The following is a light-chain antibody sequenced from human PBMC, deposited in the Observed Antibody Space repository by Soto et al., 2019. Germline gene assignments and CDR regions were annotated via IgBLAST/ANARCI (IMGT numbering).Light chain of an antibody. CDR3: QHYDVYPYT. CDR1: QSVGNW. CDR2: QAS. J-gene: IGKJ2*01. Sequence: DIQMTQSPSTLSASVGDKVTITCRASQSVGNWLAWYQQKPGKVPKLLILQASTLETGVPSRFSGSGSGTEFALSISSLQPDDFATYYCQHYDVYPYTFGQGTKLEIK. V-gene: IGKV1-5*03.